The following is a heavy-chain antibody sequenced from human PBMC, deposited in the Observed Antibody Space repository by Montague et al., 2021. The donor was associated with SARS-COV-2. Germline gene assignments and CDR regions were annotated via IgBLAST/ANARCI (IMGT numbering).Heavy chain of an antibody. Sequence: CAISGDSVSRNSAAWNWIRQSPSRGLEWLGRTYYRSKWYNDYAVSVKSRITINPDTSKNQISLQLNSVTPEDTAVYYCANFAVSGTTADYWGQGILVTVSS. CDR1: GDSVSRNSAA. V-gene: IGHV6-1*01. J-gene: IGHJ4*02. CDR3: ANFAVSGTTADY. D-gene: IGHD6-19*01. CDR2: TYYRSKWYN.